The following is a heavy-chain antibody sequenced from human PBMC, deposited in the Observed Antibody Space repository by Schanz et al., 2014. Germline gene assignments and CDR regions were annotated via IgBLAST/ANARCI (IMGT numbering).Heavy chain of an antibody. CDR1: GFTFSSYD. CDR3: AKDRSWDYDSSGYFDY. D-gene: IGHD3-22*01. V-gene: IGHV3-23*04. J-gene: IGHJ4*02. Sequence: VQLVESGGGVVQPGRSLRLSCVASGFTFSSYDVFWVRQAPGKGLEWVSAISGGGGTTYYADSVKGRFTISRDNSKNTLYLQMNSLRAEDTAVYYCAKDRSWDYDSSGYFDYWGQGTLVTVSS. CDR2: ISGGGGTT.